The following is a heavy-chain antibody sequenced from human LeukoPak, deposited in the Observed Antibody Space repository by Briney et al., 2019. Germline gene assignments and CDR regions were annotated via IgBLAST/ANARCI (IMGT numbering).Heavy chain of an antibody. CDR1: GFTFDDYG. CDR3: ARDFAARPRWFDP. CDR2: VNWNGGST. V-gene: IGHV3-20*04. Sequence: GGSLRLSCAASGFTFDDYGMSWVRQAPGKGLQWVSGVNWNGGSTGYADSVKGRFIISRDNAKNSVYLQLNSLRAEDTGVYYCARDFAARPRWFDPWGQGTLVTVSS. D-gene: IGHD6-6*01. J-gene: IGHJ5*02.